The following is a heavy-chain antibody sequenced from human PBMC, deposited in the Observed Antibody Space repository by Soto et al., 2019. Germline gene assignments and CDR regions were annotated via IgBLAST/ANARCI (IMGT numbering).Heavy chain of an antibody. J-gene: IGHJ4*02. CDR1: GFTFSSYW. Sequence: GGSLRLSCAASGFTFSSYWMHWVRQAPGKGLEWVSSLSGSGDTTYYADSVKGRFIISRDNSKNTLYLLMNSLRAEDTALYYCAKQRADYGSGADTFYFDSWGQGALVTVSS. V-gene: IGHV3-23*01. D-gene: IGHD3-10*01. CDR3: AKQRADYGSGADTFYFDS. CDR2: LSGSGDTT.